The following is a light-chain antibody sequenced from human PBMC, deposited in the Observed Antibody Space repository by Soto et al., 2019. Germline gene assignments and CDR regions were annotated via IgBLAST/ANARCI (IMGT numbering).Light chain of an antibody. V-gene: IGKV3-20*01. J-gene: IGKJ4*01. CDR1: QTVSSTY. CDR3: QQYESSPT. CDR2: SAS. Sequence: IVLTQSPGTLSMSPGERATLSCRASQTVSSTYLAWYQQRPGQAPRLLISSASSRATGVPDRFSGGGSGTDFTLTISRLEPEDFAVYYCQQYESSPTFGGGTKVDIK.